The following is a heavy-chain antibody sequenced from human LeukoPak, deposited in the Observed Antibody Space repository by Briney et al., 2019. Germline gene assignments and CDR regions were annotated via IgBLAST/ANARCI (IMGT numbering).Heavy chain of an antibody. V-gene: IGHV3-43*01. CDR2: ISWGGGST. J-gene: IGHJ4*02. D-gene: IGHD2-8*01. CDR1: GFTFDDYT. CDR3: AKDINDGYYFDY. Sequence: PGGSLRLSCAASGFTFDDYTMHWVRQAPGKGLECVSHISWGGGSTYYADSVKGRFTISRYNSNNSLYLQMNNLRTDDTALYYCAKDINDGYYFDYWGQRTLVTVSS.